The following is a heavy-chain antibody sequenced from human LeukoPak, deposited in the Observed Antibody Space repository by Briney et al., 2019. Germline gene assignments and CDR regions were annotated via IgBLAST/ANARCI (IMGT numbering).Heavy chain of an antibody. V-gene: IGHV4-39*07. CDR3: ARDNLTVGFDP. CDR2: IFYSGTT. J-gene: IGHJ5*02. CDR1: GGSISSTTDS. Sequence: SETLSLTCTVSGGSISSTTDSWGWIRQPPGKGLEWIGSIFYSGTTYYNPSLKSRVTISVDTSKNQFSLKLSSVTAADTAVYYCARDNLTVGFDPWGQGTLVTVSS.